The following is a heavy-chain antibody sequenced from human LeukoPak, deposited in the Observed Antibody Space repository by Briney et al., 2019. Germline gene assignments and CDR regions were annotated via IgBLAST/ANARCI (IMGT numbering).Heavy chain of an antibody. CDR1: GFTFTTYW. D-gene: IGHD6-19*01. CDR2: IKHDGSEN. CDR3: ARTVRDGSGWLPLGV. J-gene: IGHJ6*02. Sequence: PGGSLGLSCAASGFTFTTYWMTWFRQAPGKGLEWVANIKHDGSENSYVDSVKGRFIISRDNAKASVYLQLNSLRVEDTATYYCARTVRDGSGWLPLGVWGHGTTVTVSS. V-gene: IGHV3-7*01.